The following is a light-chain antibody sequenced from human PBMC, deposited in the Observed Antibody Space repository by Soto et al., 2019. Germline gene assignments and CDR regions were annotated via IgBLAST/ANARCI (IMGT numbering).Light chain of an antibody. J-gene: IGKJ5*01. CDR2: GAS. V-gene: IGKV3-20*01. CDR3: QQYKNWPAIT. CDR1: QSVSSSY. Sequence: EIVLTQSPGTLSLSPGERATLSCRASQSVSSSYLAWYQQKPGQAPRLLIYGASSRATGIPDRFSGSGSGTKFTLTISSLQSEDFAVYYCQQYKNWPAITFGQGTRLEIK.